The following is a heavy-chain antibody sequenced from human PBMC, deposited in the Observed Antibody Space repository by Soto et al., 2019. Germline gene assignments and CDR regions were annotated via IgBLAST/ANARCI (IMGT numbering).Heavy chain of an antibody. CDR3: ARNISYQGYRSSWSGSYYYGMDV. J-gene: IGHJ6*04. V-gene: IGHV1-2*04. D-gene: IGHD6-13*01. CDR1: GYTFTGYY. CDR2: INPNSGGT. Sequence: ASVKVSCKASGYTFTGYYMHLVRQAPGQGLEWMGWINPNSGGTNYAQKFQAWDTMTRDTSISTAYMELSRLRSDDTAVYYCARNISYQGYRSSWSGSYYYGMDVWGKGTTVTVCS.